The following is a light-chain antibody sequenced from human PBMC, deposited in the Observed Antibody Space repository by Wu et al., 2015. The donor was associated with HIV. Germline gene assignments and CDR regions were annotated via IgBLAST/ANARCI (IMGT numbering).Light chain of an antibody. V-gene: IGKV3-11*01. CDR2: GAS. J-gene: IGKJ2*01. CDR1: QGIGNE. Sequence: MLAQSPGTLSLSPGDRITLLCRASQGIGNELAWYQQKRGQTPRLIVYGASQRAPGVPDRFGGSASGSDFSPIINRLETEDFAFYFCQHRETFGPGTKL. CDR3: QHRET.